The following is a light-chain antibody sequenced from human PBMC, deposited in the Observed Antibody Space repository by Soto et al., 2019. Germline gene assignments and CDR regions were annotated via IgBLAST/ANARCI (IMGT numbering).Light chain of an antibody. V-gene: IGKV3-15*01. CDR3: QHYNHWLWT. CDR2: GAS. Sequence: EIVMTQSPATLSVSPGERATLSCRASQSIRSTLAWYQQKPGQAPRVLIYGASTRATGIPARFSGSGSGTEFTLTISSLQSEDVAVYYCQHYNHWLWTFGQGTKVEIK. J-gene: IGKJ1*01. CDR1: QSIRST.